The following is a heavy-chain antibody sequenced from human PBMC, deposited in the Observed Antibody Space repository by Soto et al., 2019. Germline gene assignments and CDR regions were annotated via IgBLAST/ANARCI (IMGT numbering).Heavy chain of an antibody. J-gene: IGHJ5*02. CDR1: GGSISSYYW. CDR3: ARDRPSEYTYGSSGWSDT. Sequence: QVQLQESGPRLVKPSGTLSLTCGVSGGSISSYYWWSWVRQPPGRGLEWIGDIYHSGSTNYNPSPKSRVTISVDKSKDQFSLELTSVASADTAVYFCARDRPSEYTYGSSGWSDTWGQGTLVTVSS. CDR2: IYHSGST. V-gene: IGHV4-4*02. D-gene: IGHD5-18*01.